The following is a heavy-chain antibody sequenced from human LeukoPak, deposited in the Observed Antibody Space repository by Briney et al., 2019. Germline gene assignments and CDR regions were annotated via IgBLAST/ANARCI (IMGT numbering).Heavy chain of an antibody. CDR3: ASGALHYYFDY. V-gene: IGHV1-18*01. D-gene: IGHD3-10*01. CDR1: GYTFTSYG. Sequence: ASVKVSCKASGYTFTSYGISWVRQAPGQGLEWMGWISAYNGNTNYAQKLQGRVTMNTDTSTSTAYMELRSLRSDDTAVYFCASGALHYYFDYWGQGTLVTVSS. J-gene: IGHJ4*02. CDR2: ISAYNGNT.